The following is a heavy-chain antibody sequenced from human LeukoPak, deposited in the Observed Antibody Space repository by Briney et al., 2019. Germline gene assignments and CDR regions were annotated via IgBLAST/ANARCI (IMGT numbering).Heavy chain of an antibody. D-gene: IGHD2-15*01. CDR1: GYSLTSGFY. CDR2: VYRRGTT. V-gene: IGHV4-38-2*02. J-gene: IGHJ5*02. Sequence: SETLSLTCTVSGYSLTSGFYWAWIRQTPEKGLEWIGSVYRRGTTNHNPSLRSRVTVSVDTSKNQFSLNLTSVTAADTAVYYCARDCSGVACQSTSWGQGILVTVSS. CDR3: ARDCSGVACQSTS.